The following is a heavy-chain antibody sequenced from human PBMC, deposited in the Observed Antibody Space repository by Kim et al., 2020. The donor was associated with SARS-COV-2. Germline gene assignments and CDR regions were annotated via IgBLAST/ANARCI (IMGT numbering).Heavy chain of an antibody. CDR2: ISAYNGNT. V-gene: IGHV1-18*01. J-gene: IGHJ4*02. Sequence: ASVKVSCKASGYTFTSYGISWVRQAPGQGLEWMGWISAYNGNTKYAQKLQGRVTMTTDTSTSTAYMELRSLRSDDTAVYYCARSHPNRYCSGGSCYPARSRSPDYCGQGTLVTVSS. CDR3: ARSHPNRYCSGGSCYPARSRSPDY. CDR1: GYTFTSYG. D-gene: IGHD2-15*01.